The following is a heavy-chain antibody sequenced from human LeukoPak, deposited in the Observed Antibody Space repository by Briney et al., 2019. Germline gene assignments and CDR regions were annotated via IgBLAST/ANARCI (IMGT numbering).Heavy chain of an antibody. J-gene: IGHJ4*02. CDR1: GVSISSYH. CDR2: IYNSGST. V-gene: IGHV4-59*01. D-gene: IGHD5-24*01. CDR3: ARKDGDG. Sequence: SETLSLTCTVSGVSISSYHWTWIRQPPGEGLEWIGHIYNSGSTDYNPSLRGRVTISLDTSKNQVSLKLSSVTAADTAMYYCARKDGDGWGQGTLVTVSS.